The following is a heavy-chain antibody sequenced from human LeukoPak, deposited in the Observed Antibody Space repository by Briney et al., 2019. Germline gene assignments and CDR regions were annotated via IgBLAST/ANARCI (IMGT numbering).Heavy chain of an antibody. Sequence: GGSLRLSCAASGFTFTDYSMNWVRQAPGKGLEWVSSISSSTRYIYYADSVKGRFTISRDNAKTSLYLQMNSLRAEDTAIYYCARGYGDYALFDYWGQGTLVTVSS. D-gene: IGHD4-17*01. J-gene: IGHJ4*02. CDR3: ARGYGDYALFDY. V-gene: IGHV3-21*01. CDR1: GFTFTDYS. CDR2: ISSSTRYI.